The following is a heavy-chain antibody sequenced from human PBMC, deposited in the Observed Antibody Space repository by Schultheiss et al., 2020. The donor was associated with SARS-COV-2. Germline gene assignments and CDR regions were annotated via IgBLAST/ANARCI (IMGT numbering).Heavy chain of an antibody. CDR3: ARVIGELSPNYYYYYGMDV. V-gene: IGHV1-18*01. J-gene: IGHJ6*02. CDR2: IIPILGIA. Sequence: ASVKVSCKASGYTFTSYGISWVRQAPGQGLEWMGRIIPILGIANYAQKLQGRVTMTTDTSTSTAYMELRSLRSDDTAVYYCARVIGELSPNYYYYYGMDVWGQGTTVTVSS. D-gene: IGHD3-10*01. CDR1: GYTFTSYG.